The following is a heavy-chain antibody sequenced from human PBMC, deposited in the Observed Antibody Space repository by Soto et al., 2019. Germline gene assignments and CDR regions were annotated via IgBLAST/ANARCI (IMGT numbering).Heavy chain of an antibody. V-gene: IGHV1-69*06. D-gene: IGHD6-6*01. CDR2: IIPIFGTA. Sequence: SVKVSCKASGGTFSSYAISWVRQAPGQGLEWMGGIIPIFGTANYAQKFQGRVTITADKSTSTAYMELSSLRSEDTAVYYCAREKYSRKYNWFDPWGQGTLVTVSS. J-gene: IGHJ5*02. CDR1: GGTFSSYA. CDR3: AREKYSRKYNWFDP.